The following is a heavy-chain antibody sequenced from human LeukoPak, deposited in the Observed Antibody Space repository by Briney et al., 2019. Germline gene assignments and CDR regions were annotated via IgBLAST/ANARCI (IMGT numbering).Heavy chain of an antibody. CDR1: GYTFTSYD. V-gene: IGHV1-8*01. Sequence: AASVKVSCKASGYTFTSYDINWVRQATGQGLEWMGWVNPNSGNTGYAQKFQGRVTMTRNTSISTAYMELSSLRSEDTAVYYCARATMVRGVIISYWGQGALVTVSS. J-gene: IGHJ4*02. D-gene: IGHD3-10*01. CDR3: ARATMVRGVIISY. CDR2: VNPNSGNT.